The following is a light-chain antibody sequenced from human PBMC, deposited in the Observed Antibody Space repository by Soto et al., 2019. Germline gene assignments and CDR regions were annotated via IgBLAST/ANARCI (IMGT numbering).Light chain of an antibody. CDR2: GAS. Sequence: DIQMTQSPSSVSASVGDRLTITCRASRDISNSLAWYQQTPGKAPKLLLRGASSLHRGVPSRFSGGGAGTEFTLTISSLQPEDVATYYCQQTGAFPRTFGQGTKVDVK. CDR1: RDISNS. CDR3: QQTGAFPRT. J-gene: IGKJ1*01. V-gene: IGKV1-12*01.